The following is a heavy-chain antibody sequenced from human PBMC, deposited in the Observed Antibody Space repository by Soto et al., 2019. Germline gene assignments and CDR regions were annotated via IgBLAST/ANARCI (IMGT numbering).Heavy chain of an antibody. CDR2: INPNSGGT. D-gene: IGHD6-13*01. CDR3: ARELPGIAAAGTGYYYYYGMDV. V-gene: IGHV1-2*04. J-gene: IGHJ6*02. Sequence: GASVKVSCKASGYTFTGYYMHWVRQAPGQGLEWMGWINPNSGGTNYAQKFQGWVTMTRDTSISTAYMELSRLRSDDTAVYYCARELPGIAAAGTGYYYYYGMDVWGQGTTVTVSS. CDR1: GYTFTGYY.